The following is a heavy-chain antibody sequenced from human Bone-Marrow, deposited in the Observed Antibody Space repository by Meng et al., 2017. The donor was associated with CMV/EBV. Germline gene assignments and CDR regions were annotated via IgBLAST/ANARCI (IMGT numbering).Heavy chain of an antibody. J-gene: IGHJ6*02. CDR3: ARTYCSSTSCYYNYGMDV. V-gene: IGHV4-34*01. CDR2: INHSGST. D-gene: IGHD2-2*01. Sequence: SETLSLTCAVYGGSFSGYYWSWIRQPPGKGLEWIGEINHSGSTNYNPSLKSRVTISVDTPKNQFSLKLSSVTAADTAVYYCARTYCSSTSCYYNYGMDVWGQGTTVTVSS. CDR1: GGSFSGYY.